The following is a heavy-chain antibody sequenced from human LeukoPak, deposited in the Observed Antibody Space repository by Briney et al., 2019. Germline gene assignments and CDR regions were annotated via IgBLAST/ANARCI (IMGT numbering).Heavy chain of an antibody. Sequence: PGGSLRLSCAASGFTFSSYGMHWVRQAPGKGLEWVAVIWYDGSNKYYADSVKGRFTISRDNSKNTLYLQMNSLRAEDTAVYYCARDSGASRTEDIVVVPPLYYYYGMDVWGQGTTVTVSS. J-gene: IGHJ6*02. CDR3: ARDSGASRTEDIVVVPPLYYYYGMDV. CDR2: IWYDGSNK. D-gene: IGHD2-2*01. CDR1: GFTFSSYG. V-gene: IGHV3-33*01.